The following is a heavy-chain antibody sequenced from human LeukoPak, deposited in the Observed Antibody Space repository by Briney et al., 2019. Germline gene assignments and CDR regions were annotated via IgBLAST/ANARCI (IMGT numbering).Heavy chain of an antibody. J-gene: IGHJ4*02. Sequence: SQTLTLTCAISGDSVSSNGAAWDWIRQSPSRGLEWLGRTYYRSQQWYSDYAPSVKGRITINADTSQNQFSLHLNSVTPEDTAVYYCGRETDFGVVTNWGQGTLVTVSS. CDR3: GRETDFGVVTN. CDR2: TYYRSQQWYS. CDR1: GDSVSSNGAA. D-gene: IGHD3-3*01. V-gene: IGHV6-1*01.